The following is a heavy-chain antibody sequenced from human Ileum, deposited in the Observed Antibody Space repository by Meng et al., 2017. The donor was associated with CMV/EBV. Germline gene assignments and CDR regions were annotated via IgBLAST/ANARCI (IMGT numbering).Heavy chain of an antibody. J-gene: IGHJ4*02. CDR1: GFTFRSYW. CDR2: INTDGSRT. CDR3: ARDSDAVGGTIDY. D-gene: IGHD1-26*01. Sequence: AASGFTFRSYWMHWVRQAPGKGLVWVSRINTDGSRTTYADSVKGRFTISRDNAKNTLYLQMNSLRADDTAVYYCARDSDAVGGTIDYWGQGTLVTVSS. V-gene: IGHV3-74*01.